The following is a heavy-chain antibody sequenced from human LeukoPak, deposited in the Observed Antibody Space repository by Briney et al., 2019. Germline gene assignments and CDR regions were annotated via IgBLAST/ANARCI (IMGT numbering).Heavy chain of an antibody. CDR1: GYSFTSYW. V-gene: IGHV5-10-1*01. Sequence: GESLKISCKGSGYSFTSYWISWVRQMPGKGREWMRRIDPSDAYTNYSPSFQGHVTISADKSIRTAYLQWSSLKASDTAMYYCARHKRGYCSSTSCYQNVRGKGNTVTVAS. CDR3: ARHKRGYCSSTSCYQNV. J-gene: IGHJ6*04. CDR2: IDPSDAYT. D-gene: IGHD2-2*01.